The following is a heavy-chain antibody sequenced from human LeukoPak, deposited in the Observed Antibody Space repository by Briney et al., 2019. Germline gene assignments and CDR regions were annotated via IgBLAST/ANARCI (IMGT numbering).Heavy chain of an antibody. V-gene: IGHV4-39*01. CDR2: IYYSGNT. J-gene: IGHJ4*02. D-gene: IGHD5-18*01. Sequence: SETLSLTCTVSAGSISSDSYYWGWIRQPPGKGLEWIGTIYYSGNTYYNPSLKSRVTISVDTSKNQFSLKLSSVTAADTAVYYCATSRRYSYGYVDYWGQGTLVTVSS. CDR1: AGSISSDSYY. CDR3: ATSRRYSYGYVDY.